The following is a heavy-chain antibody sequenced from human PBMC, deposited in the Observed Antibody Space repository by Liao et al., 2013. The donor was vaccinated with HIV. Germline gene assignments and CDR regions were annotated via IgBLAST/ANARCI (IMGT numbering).Heavy chain of an antibody. CDR3: ARVSSQWVQSFDY. D-gene: IGHD2-8*01. CDR2: INHSGST. J-gene: IGHJ4*02. CDR1: GGSFIGYY. V-gene: IGHV4-34*01. Sequence: QVQLQQWGAGLLKPSETLSLTCTVYGGSFIGYYWSWIRQPPGKGLEWIGEINHSGSTNYNPSLKSRVTISVDTSNNQFSLKLSSVTAADTAVYYCARVSSQWVQSFDYWGQGTLVTVSS.